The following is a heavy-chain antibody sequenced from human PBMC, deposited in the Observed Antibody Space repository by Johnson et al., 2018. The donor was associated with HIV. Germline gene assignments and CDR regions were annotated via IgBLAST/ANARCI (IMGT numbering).Heavy chain of an antibody. J-gene: IGHJ3*02. CDR3: ARARKWVAARSGEAFAI. CDR2: INSDGSST. CDR1: GFTFSSYW. V-gene: IGHV3-74*02. D-gene: IGHD6-6*01. Sequence: VQLVESGGGLVQPGGSLRLSCAVSGFTFSSYWMHWVRQAPGKGLVWVSRINSDGSSTRYADSVKGRFTISRDNAKNTVYLQMNSLSAEDTAGYSCARARKWVAARSGEAFAIWGQGTLVTV.